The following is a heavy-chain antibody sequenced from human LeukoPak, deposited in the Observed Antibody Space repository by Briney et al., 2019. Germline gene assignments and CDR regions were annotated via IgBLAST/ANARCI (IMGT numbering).Heavy chain of an antibody. J-gene: IGHJ5*02. CDR1: GGSISSGDYY. V-gene: IGHV4-30-4*01. Sequence: SETLSLTCTVSGGSISSGDYYWSWIRQPPGKGLEWIGYIYYSGSTYYNPSLKSRVTISVDTSKNQFSLNLSSVTAADTAVYYCARDPNSSSWYLAWFDPWGQGTLVTVSS. CDR3: ARDPNSSSWYLAWFDP. CDR2: IYYSGST. D-gene: IGHD6-13*01.